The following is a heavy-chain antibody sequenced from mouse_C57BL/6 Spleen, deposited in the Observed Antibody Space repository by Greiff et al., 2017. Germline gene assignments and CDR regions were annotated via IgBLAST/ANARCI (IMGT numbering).Heavy chain of an antibody. CDR3: ASDGSSSDWYFDV. J-gene: IGHJ1*03. CDR2: IDPVDGET. V-gene: IGHV14-2*01. CDR1: GFNIKDYY. Sequence: EVQLVESGAELVKPGASVKLSCTASGFNIKDYYMHWVKQRTEQGLEWIGRIDPVDGETKYAPKFQGKATITADTSSNTAYLQLSSLTSEDTAVYYCASDGSSSDWYFDVWGTGTTVTVSS. D-gene: IGHD1-1*01.